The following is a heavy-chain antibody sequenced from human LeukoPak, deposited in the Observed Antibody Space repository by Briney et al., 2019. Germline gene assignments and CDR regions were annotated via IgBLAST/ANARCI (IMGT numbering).Heavy chain of an antibody. CDR1: GYSFASYW. V-gene: IGHV5-51*07. D-gene: IGHD2-2*01. J-gene: IGHJ4*02. CDR3: ARQWGDCSSTSCYSAY. Sequence: GESLKISCKGSGYSFASYWIAWVHQMPGKGLEWMGIIYPGDSDTRYSPSFQGQVTISADKSISTAYLQWSSLKASDTAIYYCARQWGDCSSTSCYSAYWGQGTLVTVSS. CDR2: IYPGDSDT.